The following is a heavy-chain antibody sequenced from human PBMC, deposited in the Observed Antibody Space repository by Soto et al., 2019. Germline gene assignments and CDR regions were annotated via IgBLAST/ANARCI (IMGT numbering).Heavy chain of an antibody. CDR2: IYYTGST. CDR1: GGSISSYY. Sequence: QVQLQESGPGLVKPSETLSLTCSVSGGSISSYYWSWIRQPPGKGLEWIGYIYYTGSTNSNLSLKSRATISLDTSKNQFSLRLTSVTAADTAVYYCARASGCSDGSCAFAPWGQGTLVTVSS. J-gene: IGHJ5*02. V-gene: IGHV4-59*01. CDR3: ARASGCSDGSCAFAP. D-gene: IGHD2-15*01.